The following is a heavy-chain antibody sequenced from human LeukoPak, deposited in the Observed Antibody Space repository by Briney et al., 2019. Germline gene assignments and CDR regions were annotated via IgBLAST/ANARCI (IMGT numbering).Heavy chain of an antibody. CDR3: ARSSYSSSSSV. D-gene: IGHD6-6*01. CDR2: INSDGSEG. J-gene: IGHJ3*01. CDR1: GLTFSGFW. V-gene: IGHV3-7*03. Sequence: GGSLRLSCAVSGLTFSGFWMSWSRQAPGKGLEWVASINSDGSEGYYADVVKGRFTISRDNAKNSLYLQINSLRAEDTAVYYCARSSYSSSSSVWGQGTMVTVSS.